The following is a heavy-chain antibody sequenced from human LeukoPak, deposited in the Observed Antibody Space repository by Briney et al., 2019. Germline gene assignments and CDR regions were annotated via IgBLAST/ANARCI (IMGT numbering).Heavy chain of an antibody. J-gene: IGHJ5*02. CDR2: ISTYSDNT. V-gene: IGHV1-18*01. CDR3: ARTPASGTQWFDP. Sequence: ASVTVSCKASGYTFSNYGFSWVRQAPGQGLEWMGWISTYSDNTVYAQNLQGRVTMTTDTSTSTAYMELRSLRSDDTAVYYCARTPASGTQWFDPWGQGTLVTVSS. D-gene: IGHD6-13*01. CDR1: GYTFSNYG.